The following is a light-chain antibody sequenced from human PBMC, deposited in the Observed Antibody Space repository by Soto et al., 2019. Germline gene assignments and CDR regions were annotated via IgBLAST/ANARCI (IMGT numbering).Light chain of an antibody. J-gene: IGKJ4*01. CDR3: QQYGSSPLT. V-gene: IGKV3-20*01. Sequence: EIVLTQSPGTLSLSPGERATLSCRASQSVSSNYLAWYQQKPGQAPRLLIYGASSRATGIPDRFSGSGSGTDFTLTISRLEPEEFAVYRCQQYGSSPLTFGGGTKVEIK. CDR1: QSVSSNY. CDR2: GAS.